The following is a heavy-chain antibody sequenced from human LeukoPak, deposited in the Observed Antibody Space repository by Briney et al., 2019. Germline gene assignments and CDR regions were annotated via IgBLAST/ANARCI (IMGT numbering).Heavy chain of an antibody. D-gene: IGHD2-2*01. CDR3: AREISYCSSTSCYEVRDYYGMDV. CDR1: GFTFSSYW. Sequence: GGSLRLSCAASGFTFSSYWMSWDRQAPGKGLEWVANIKQDGSEKYYVDSVKGRFTISRDNAKNSLYLQMNSLRAEDTAVYYCAREISYCSSTSCYEVRDYYGMDVWGQGTTVTVSS. V-gene: IGHV3-7*03. J-gene: IGHJ6*02. CDR2: IKQDGSEK.